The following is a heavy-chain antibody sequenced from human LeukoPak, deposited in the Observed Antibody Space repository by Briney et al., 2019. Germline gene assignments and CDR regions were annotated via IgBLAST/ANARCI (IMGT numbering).Heavy chain of an antibody. V-gene: IGHV4-59*12. CDR3: ARDPANYYGSGSYSLDAFDI. D-gene: IGHD3-10*01. CDR1: GGSISSYY. J-gene: IGHJ3*02. Sequence: SETLSLTCTVSGGSISSYYWSWIRQPPGKGLEWIGYIYYSGSTNYNPSLKSRVTISVDTSKNQFSLKLSSVTAADTAVYYCARDPANYYGSGSYSLDAFDIWGQGTMVTVSS. CDR2: IYYSGST.